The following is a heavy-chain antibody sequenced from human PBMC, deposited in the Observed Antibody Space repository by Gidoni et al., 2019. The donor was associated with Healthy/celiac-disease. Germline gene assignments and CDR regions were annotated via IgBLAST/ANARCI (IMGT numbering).Heavy chain of an antibody. CDR3: VGNTMISSPDAFDI. D-gene: IGHD3-22*01. CDR2: INPSGGST. J-gene: IGHJ3*02. V-gene: IGHV1-46*01. Sequence: LEWMGIINPSGGSTSYAQKFQGRVTMTRDTSTSTVYMELSSLRSEDTAVDYCVGNTMISSPDAFDIWGQGTMVTVSS.